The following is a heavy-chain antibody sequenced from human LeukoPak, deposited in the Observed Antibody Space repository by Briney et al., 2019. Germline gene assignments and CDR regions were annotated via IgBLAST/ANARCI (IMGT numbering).Heavy chain of an antibody. V-gene: IGHV1-3*01. CDR3: ARGLSDFWSGYYSNWFDP. CDR2: INAGNGNT. D-gene: IGHD3-3*01. CDR1: GYTFTSYA. Sequence: ASVKVSCTASGYTFTSYAMHWVRQAPGQRLEWMGWINAGNGNTKYSQKFQGRVTITRDTSASTAYMELSSLRSEDTAVYYYARGLSDFWSGYYSNWFDPWGQGTLVTVSS. J-gene: IGHJ5*02.